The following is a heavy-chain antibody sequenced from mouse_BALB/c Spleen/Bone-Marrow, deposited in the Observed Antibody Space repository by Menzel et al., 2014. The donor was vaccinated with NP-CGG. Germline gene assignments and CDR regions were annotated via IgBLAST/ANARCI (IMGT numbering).Heavy chain of an antibody. Sequence: QVQLQQSGAELVKPGASVKLSCKASGYTFTSYWMHWVKQRPGQGLEWNGEIDPSDSYTNYNQEFKGKATLTVDKSSSTAYMQLSSPTSEDSAVYYCAITTVVATGDYWGQGTTLTVSS. D-gene: IGHD1-1*01. V-gene: IGHV1-69*02. CDR3: AITTVVATGDY. CDR1: GYTFTSYW. CDR2: IDPSDSYT. J-gene: IGHJ2*01.